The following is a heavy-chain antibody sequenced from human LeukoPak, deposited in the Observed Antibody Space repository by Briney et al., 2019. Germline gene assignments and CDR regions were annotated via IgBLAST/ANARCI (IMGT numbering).Heavy chain of an antibody. CDR1: GASITSGNYY. Sequence: TSETLSLTCTVSGASITSGNYYWNWIRQHPERGLEWIGYIYHSGSTYYNPSLKRRVTMSVDTSKNQFSLKLTSVTAADTAVYYCAREIAEAAGSANNPWGQGILVTVSS. CDR3: AREIAEAAGSANNP. CDR2: IYHSGST. D-gene: IGHD6-13*01. V-gene: IGHV4-31*03. J-gene: IGHJ5*02.